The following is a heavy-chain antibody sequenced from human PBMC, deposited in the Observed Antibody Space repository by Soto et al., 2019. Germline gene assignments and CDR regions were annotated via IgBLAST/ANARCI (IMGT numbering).Heavy chain of an antibody. CDR1: GGSISTGGYY. CDR3: ARDPAP. J-gene: IGHJ5*02. Sequence: QVQLQESGPGLVKPSQTLSLTCTVSGGSISTGGYYWSWIRQHPGKGLEWTGYIYNSATTYHNPSLKSRVTISVDTSKNQFSLKLSSVTVADTAVYYCARDPAPWGQGALVTVSS. CDR2: IYNSATT. V-gene: IGHV4-31*03.